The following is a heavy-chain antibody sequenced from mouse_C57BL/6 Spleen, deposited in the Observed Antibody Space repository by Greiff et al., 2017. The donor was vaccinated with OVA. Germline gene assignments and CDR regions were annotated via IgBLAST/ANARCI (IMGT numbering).Heavy chain of an antibody. CDR1: GYTFTDYY. CDR3: ARDFDY. CDR2: INPNNGGT. V-gene: IGHV1-26*01. Sequence: EVQLQQSGPELVKPGASVKISCKASGYTFTDYYMNWVKQSHGKSLEWIGDINPNNGGTRYNQKFKGKATLTVDKSSSTAYMELRSLTSEDSAVYYCARDFDYWGQGTTLTVSS. J-gene: IGHJ2*01.